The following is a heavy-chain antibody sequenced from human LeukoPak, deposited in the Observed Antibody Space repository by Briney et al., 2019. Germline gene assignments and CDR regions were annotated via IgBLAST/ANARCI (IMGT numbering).Heavy chain of an antibody. D-gene: IGHD3-10*01. CDR1: GGSISSYY. J-gene: IGHJ3*02. V-gene: IGHV4-59*01. Sequence: SETLSLTCTVSGGSISSYYWSWIRQPPGKGLEWIGYIYYSGSTNYNPSLKSRVTISVDTSKNQFSLKLSSVTAADTAVYYCARATKYYLDAFDIWGQGTMVTVSS. CDR2: IYYSGST. CDR3: ARATKYYLDAFDI.